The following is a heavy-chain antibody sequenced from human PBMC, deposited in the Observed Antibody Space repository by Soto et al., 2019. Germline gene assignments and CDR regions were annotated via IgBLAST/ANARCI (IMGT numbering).Heavy chain of an antibody. V-gene: IGHV3-9*01. D-gene: IGHD4-17*01. Sequence: PGGSLRLSCAASGFTFDDYAMHWVRQAPGKGLEWVSGISWNSGSIGYADSVKGRFTISRDNAKNSLYLQMNSLRAEDTALYYCAKDNYGDYSHMDVWGKGTTVTVSS. CDR2: ISWNSGSI. CDR3: AKDNYGDYSHMDV. CDR1: GFTFDDYA. J-gene: IGHJ6*03.